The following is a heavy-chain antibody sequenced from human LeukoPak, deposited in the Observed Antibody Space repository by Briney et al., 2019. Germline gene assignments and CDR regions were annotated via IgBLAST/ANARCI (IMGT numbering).Heavy chain of an antibody. CDR3: ARDQLGKNY. CDR1: GGSFSVYY. V-gene: IGHV4-34*01. J-gene: IGHJ4*02. D-gene: IGHD2-2*01. Sequence: KPSETPSLTCAVYGGSFSVYYWSWIRQPPGEGLEWIGEINHSGNTNYSPSLKSRVTISVDTSKTQFSLKLTSVTAADTAVYYCARDQLGKNYWGQGTLVTVSS. CDR2: INHSGNT.